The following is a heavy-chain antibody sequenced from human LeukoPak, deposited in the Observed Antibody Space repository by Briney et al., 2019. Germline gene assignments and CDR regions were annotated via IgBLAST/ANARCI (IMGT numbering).Heavy chain of an antibody. D-gene: IGHD6-19*01. CDR2: ISDQT. J-gene: IGHJ4*02. V-gene: IGHV3-23*01. CDR1: GFTFSIYA. CDR3: AKDRGAVASPYYFDY. Sequence: GGSLRLSCVVSGFTFSIYAMAWVRQAPGKGLEWVSGISDQTYYTDSVRGRFTISRDNSKNTLYLQMNSLRAEDTAVYYCAKDRGAVASPYYFDYWGQGTLVTVSS.